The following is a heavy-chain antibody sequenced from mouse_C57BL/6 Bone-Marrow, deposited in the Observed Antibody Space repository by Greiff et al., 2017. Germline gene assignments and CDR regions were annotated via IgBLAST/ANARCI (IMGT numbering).Heavy chain of an antibody. Sequence: QVQLQQPGAELVKPGASVKLSCKASGYTFTSYWMQWVKQRPGQGLEWIGEIDPSDSYTNYNQKFKGKATLTVDTSSSTAYMQLSSLTSEYSAVYYCARIYYFDYWGQGTTLTVSS. CDR3: ARIYYFDY. V-gene: IGHV1-50*01. CDR1: GYTFTSYW. J-gene: IGHJ2*01. CDR2: IDPSDSYT.